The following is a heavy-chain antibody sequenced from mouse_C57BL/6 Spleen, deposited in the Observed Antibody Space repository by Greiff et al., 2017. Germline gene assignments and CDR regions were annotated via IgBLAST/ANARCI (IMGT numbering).Heavy chain of an antibody. CDR2: IYPRDGST. V-gene: IGHV1-78*01. CDR3: ARGAQVSYGSSYSWFAY. D-gene: IGHD1-1*01. Sequence: QVQLQQSDAELVKPGASVKISCKVSGYTFTDHTIHWMKQRPEQGLEWIGYIYPRDGSTKYNEKFKGKATLTADKSSSTAYMQLNSLTSEDSAVYFCARGAQVSYGSSYSWFAYWGQGTLVTVSA. J-gene: IGHJ3*01. CDR1: GYTFTDHT.